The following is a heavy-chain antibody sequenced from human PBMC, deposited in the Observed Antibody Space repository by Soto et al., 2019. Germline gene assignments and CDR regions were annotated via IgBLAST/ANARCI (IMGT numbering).Heavy chain of an antibody. J-gene: IGHJ4*02. CDR3: TTDRQYTGGWYARY. V-gene: IGHV3-15*01. CDR1: GVTFKSAW. CDR2: IKSATDGGTT. Sequence: EVQLVESGGGLLKPGGSLRLSCATSGVTFKSAWMSWVRQAPTKGLEWIGRIKSATDGGTTDYAAPVKGRITISRDDSKTILYLQINTLRTEDTGVYYCTTDRQYTGGWYARYWGQGALSTSPQ. D-gene: IGHD6-19*01.